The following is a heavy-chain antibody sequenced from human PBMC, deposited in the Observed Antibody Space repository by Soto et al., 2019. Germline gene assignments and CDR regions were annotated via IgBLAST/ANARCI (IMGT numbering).Heavy chain of an antibody. Sequence: EVQLVESGGGLVQPGGSLRLSCAASGFTFSSYWMSWVRQAPGKGLEWVANIKQDGSEKYYVDSVKGRFTISRDNAKNSLYLQIDSLRAEDTAVYYCARVHSSGWPYYYYGMDVWGQGTTVTVSS. V-gene: IGHV3-7*01. D-gene: IGHD6-19*01. CDR2: IKQDGSEK. J-gene: IGHJ6*02. CDR3: ARVHSSGWPYYYYGMDV. CDR1: GFTFSSYW.